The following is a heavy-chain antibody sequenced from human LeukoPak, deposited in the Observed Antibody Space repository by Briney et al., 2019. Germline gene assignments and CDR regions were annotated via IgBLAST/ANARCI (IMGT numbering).Heavy chain of an antibody. D-gene: IGHD6-13*01. CDR3: ALNPAAAGTYPMNHPDWYFDL. Sequence: PSETLSLTCTVSGGSISSSSYYWGWLRQPPGKGLEWIGSIYYSGSTYYNPSLKSRVTISVDTSKNQFSLKLSSVTAADTAVYYCALNPAAAGTYPMNHPDWYFDLWGRGTLVTVSS. CDR1: GGSISSSSYY. V-gene: IGHV4-39*01. J-gene: IGHJ2*01. CDR2: IYYSGST.